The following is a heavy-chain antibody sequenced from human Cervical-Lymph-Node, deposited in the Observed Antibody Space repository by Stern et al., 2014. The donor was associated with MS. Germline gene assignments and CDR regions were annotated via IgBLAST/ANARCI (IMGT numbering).Heavy chain of an antibody. V-gene: IGHV4-31*03. J-gene: IGHJ4*02. CDR1: GASLKTIGYF. CDR3: MRGDY. Sequence: QVQLQESGPGLVKPSQTLSLTCTVSGASLKTIGYFWSWVRQPPGKGLEWIGFISHSGFTFYNETLRSRVTLSQDTSANQFSLRLTSVTAADTALYFCMRGDYWGRGILVAVSS. CDR2: ISHSGFT.